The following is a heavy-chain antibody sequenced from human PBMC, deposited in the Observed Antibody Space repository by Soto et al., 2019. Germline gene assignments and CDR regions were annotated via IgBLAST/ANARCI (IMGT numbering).Heavy chain of an antibody. CDR2: ISWNSGSI. Sequence: QAPGKGLEWVSGISWNSGSIGYADSVKGRFTISRDNAKNSLYLQMNSLRAEDTAVYYCASNIRVYSSGWYGYWGQGTLVTVSS. V-gene: IGHV3-9*01. D-gene: IGHD6-19*01. CDR3: ASNIRVYSSGWYGY. J-gene: IGHJ4*02.